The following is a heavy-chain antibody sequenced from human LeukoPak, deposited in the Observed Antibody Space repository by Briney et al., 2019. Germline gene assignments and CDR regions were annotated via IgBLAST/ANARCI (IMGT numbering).Heavy chain of an antibody. CDR1: GFIFSSYE. CDR3: ARGGLDTAMGSMTFGY. CDR2: ISSSGSTI. V-gene: IGHV3-48*03. J-gene: IGHJ4*02. D-gene: IGHD5-18*01. Sequence: PGGSLRLSCAASGFIFSSYEMNWVRQAPGKGLEWVSYISSSGSTIYYADSVKGRFTISRDNAKNSLYLQMNSLRAEDTAVYYCARGGLDTAMGSMTFGYWGQGTLVTVSS.